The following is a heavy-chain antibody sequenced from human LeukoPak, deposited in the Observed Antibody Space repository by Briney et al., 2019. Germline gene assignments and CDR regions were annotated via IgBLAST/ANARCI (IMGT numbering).Heavy chain of an antibody. Sequence: SETLSLTCVVYGGSFSGYYWSWIRQSPGKGLEWIGEINHSGRTNYNPSLKSRVTISADTSKNQFSLELRSVTAADTAVYYCARAYYSTSWFPHWGQGALVTVSS. CDR1: GGSFSGYY. CDR2: INHSGRT. CDR3: ARAYYSTSWFPH. D-gene: IGHD3-10*01. J-gene: IGHJ5*02. V-gene: IGHV4-34*01.